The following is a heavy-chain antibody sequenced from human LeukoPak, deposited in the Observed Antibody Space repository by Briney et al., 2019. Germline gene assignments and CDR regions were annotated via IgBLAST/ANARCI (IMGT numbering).Heavy chain of an antibody. CDR3: ARGLGSYYVDY. J-gene: IGHJ4*02. CDR2: INHSGST. D-gene: IGHD1-26*01. V-gene: IGHV4-34*01. CDR1: GGSFSGYY. Sequence: PSETLSLTCAVYGGSFSGYYWSWIRRPPGKGLEWIGEINHSGSTNYNPSLKSRVTISVDTSKNQFSLKLSSVTAADTAVYYCARGLGSYYVDYWGQGTLVTVSS.